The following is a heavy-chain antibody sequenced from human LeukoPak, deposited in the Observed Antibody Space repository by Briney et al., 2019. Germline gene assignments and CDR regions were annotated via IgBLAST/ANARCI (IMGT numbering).Heavy chain of an antibody. Sequence: NPVVSLRLSCAASRFTFINIWMNSVRPTPVNSLEWVGRMKRIIDGGTTDYAAPAKGRFTVSRDDSINTLYLQMSSLKTEDTAVYYCAAQGGSGDLRYWGQGTLVTVSS. CDR1: RFTFINIW. CDR3: AAQGGSGDLRY. D-gene: IGHD4-17*01. J-gene: IGHJ4*02. CDR2: MKRIIDGGTT. V-gene: IGHV3-15*01.